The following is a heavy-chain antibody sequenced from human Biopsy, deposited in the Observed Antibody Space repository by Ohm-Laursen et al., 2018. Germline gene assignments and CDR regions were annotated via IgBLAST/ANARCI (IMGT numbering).Heavy chain of an antibody. V-gene: IGHV4-59*08. CDR1: GGSISSYY. CDR3: ARHAPSYSGSYWRYFDL. J-gene: IGHJ2*01. D-gene: IGHD1-26*01. Sequence: ETLSLTWTVSGGSISSYYWSWIRQPPGKGLEWIGYIYYTGSINYNPSLKSRVTISVDTSMNHLSLRLTSVTAADTAVYYCARHAPSYSGSYWRYFDLWGRGTLVTVSS. CDR2: IYYTGSI.